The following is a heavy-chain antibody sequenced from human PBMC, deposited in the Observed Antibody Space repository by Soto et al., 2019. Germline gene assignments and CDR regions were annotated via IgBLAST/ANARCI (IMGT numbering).Heavy chain of an antibody. CDR1: GYRFSSYW. Sequence: PGESLKISCKGSGYRFSSYWIAWVRQMPGKGLEWMGIIYPGDSDTRYSPSFQGQVTFSVDKSNNTAYLQWSSLKASDTAMYYCARQGSNGAYYYYGMDVWGQGTAVTGSS. J-gene: IGHJ6*02. V-gene: IGHV5-51*01. D-gene: IGHD2-8*01. CDR2: IYPGDSDT. CDR3: ARQGSNGAYYYYGMDV.